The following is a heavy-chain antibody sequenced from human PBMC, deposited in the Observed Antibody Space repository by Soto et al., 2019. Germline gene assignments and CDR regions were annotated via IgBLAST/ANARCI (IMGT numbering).Heavy chain of an antibody. CDR2: MNPNSGNT. CDR1: GYTFTSYD. V-gene: IGHV1-8*01. J-gene: IGHJ3*02. Sequence: AASVKVSCKASGYTFTSYDINWVRQATGQGLEWMGWMNPNSGNTGYAQKFQGRVTMTRNTSISTAYMELSSLRSEDTAVYYCARVRSSWDNDAFDIWGQGTMVTVSS. D-gene: IGHD6-13*01. CDR3: ARVRSSWDNDAFDI.